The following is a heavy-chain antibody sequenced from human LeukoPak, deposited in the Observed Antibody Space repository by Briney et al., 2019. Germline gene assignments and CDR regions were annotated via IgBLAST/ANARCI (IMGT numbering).Heavy chain of an antibody. D-gene: IGHD3-3*01. CDR2: INPSGGST. V-gene: IGHV1-46*03. Sequence: ASVKVSCKASGYTFTSYYMHWVRQAPGQGLEWMGIINPSGGSTSYAQKFQGRVTMTRETSTSTVYMELSSLRCEDAAVYLCARAIFGVVGIFEYWGQGTMVTVSS. CDR1: GYTFTSYY. J-gene: IGHJ4*02. CDR3: ARAIFGVVGIFEY.